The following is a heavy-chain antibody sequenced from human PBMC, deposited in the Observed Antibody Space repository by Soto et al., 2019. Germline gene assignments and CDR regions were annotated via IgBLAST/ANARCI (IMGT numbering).Heavy chain of an antibody. D-gene: IGHD1-1*01. Sequence: PXGSLRLSVAASGFTFSSYCMDWVRQAPGKGLVWVSRINSDGSSTSYADSVKGRFTISRDNAKNTLYLQMNSLRAEDTAVYYCARWFKGWKPVDYYYGMDVWGQGTTVTV. J-gene: IGHJ6*02. CDR3: ARWFKGWKPVDYYYGMDV. CDR1: GFTFSSYC. V-gene: IGHV3-74*01. CDR2: INSDGSST.